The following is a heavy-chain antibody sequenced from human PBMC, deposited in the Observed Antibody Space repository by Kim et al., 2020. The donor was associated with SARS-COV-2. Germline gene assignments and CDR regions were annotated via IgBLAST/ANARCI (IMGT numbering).Heavy chain of an antibody. CDR3: VKDTAIHPNYDGMDV. V-gene: IGHV3-9*01. D-gene: IGHD2-21*01. CDR2: IGGDSASK. Sequence: GGSLRLSCVASGFTFHRLAMHWVRQAPGKGLEWVSGIGGDSASKGYADPVKGRFTISRDNAKNSLYLQMSSLRPEDTALYYCVKDTAIHPNYDGMDVWGQGTTLIVS. CDR1: GFTFHRLA. J-gene: IGHJ6*02.